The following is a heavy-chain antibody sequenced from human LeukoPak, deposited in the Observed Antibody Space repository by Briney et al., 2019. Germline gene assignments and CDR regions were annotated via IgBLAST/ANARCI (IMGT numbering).Heavy chain of an antibody. J-gene: IGHJ4*02. Sequence: GGSLRLSCAASGFTFSTYWMSWLRQAPGKGLEWVAVISYDGSNKYYADSVKGRFTISRDNSKNTLYLQMNSLRAEDTAVYYCARSQNKMLEAPFDYWGQGTLVTVSS. CDR2: ISYDGSNK. D-gene: IGHD3-10*02. V-gene: IGHV3-30-3*01. CDR1: GFTFSTYW. CDR3: ARSQNKMLEAPFDY.